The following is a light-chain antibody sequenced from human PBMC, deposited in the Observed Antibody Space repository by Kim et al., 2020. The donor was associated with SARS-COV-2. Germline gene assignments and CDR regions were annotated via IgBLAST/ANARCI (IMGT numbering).Light chain of an antibody. Sequence: VAPGKTARITCGGNNIGSKSVPWYQQKPGQAPVLVIYYDSDRPSGIPERFSGSNSGNTATLTISRVEAGDEADYYCQVWDSSSDPVFGGGTQLTVL. CDR2: YDS. V-gene: IGLV3-21*04. CDR1: NIGSKS. J-gene: IGLJ3*02. CDR3: QVWDSSSDPV.